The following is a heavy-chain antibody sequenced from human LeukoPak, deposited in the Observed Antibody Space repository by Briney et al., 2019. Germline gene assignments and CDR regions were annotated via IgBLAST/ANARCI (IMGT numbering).Heavy chain of an antibody. CDR3: ANWAATIRNFNY. CDR2: ISYDGSNE. J-gene: IGHJ4*02. V-gene: IGHV3-30*18. CDR1: EFTFSSYW. D-gene: IGHD5-12*01. Sequence: PGGSLRLSCAASEFTFSSYWMHWVRQAPGKGLEWVAIISYDGSNEYYADSVKGRFTISRDNSKNTLYLQMNSLRSDDTAVYYCANWAATIRNFNYWGQGTLVTVSS.